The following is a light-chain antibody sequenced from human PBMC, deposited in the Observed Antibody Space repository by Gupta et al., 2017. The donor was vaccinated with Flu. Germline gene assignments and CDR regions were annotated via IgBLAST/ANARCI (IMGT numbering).Light chain of an antibody. V-gene: IGKV1-33*01. CDR3: KQYDSWPT. J-gene: IGKJ1*01. Sequence: SLYAAGRDRGTSQSHANRDGSKHLNWYQQRPGKAPKRLIYEVSNLETGVPARFSGSRSGTDFSLKISRVEAEDIGTYYCKQYDSWPTFGQGTKVEIK. CDR1: RDGSKH. CDR2: EVS.